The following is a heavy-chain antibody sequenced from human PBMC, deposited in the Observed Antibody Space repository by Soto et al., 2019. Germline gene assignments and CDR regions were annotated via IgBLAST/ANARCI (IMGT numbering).Heavy chain of an antibody. CDR1: GGTFSSYA. CDR3: ARVTPSCGSSGGMDV. CDR2: IIPIFGTA. Sequence: SVKVSCKASGGTFSSYAISWVRQPPGPGLDWMGGIIPIFGTANYAQKFQGRVTITADESTSTAYMELISLRSEDTDVYYCARVTPSCGSSGGMDVWGQGTTVTVSS. J-gene: IGHJ6*02. D-gene: IGHD5-18*01. V-gene: IGHV1-69*13.